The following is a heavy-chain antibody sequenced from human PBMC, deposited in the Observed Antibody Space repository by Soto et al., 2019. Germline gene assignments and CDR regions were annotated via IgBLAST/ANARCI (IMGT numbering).Heavy chain of an antibody. V-gene: IGHV4-59*01. CDR3: ARDLVYCGSGSPYYYGMDV. CDR1: GGSISSYY. J-gene: IGHJ6*02. D-gene: IGHD3-10*01. CDR2: IYYSGST. Sequence: PSETLSLTCTVSGGSISSYYWSWIRQPPGKGLEWIGYIYYSGSTNYNPSLKSRVTISVDTSKNQFSLKLSSVTAADTAVYYCARDLVYCGSGSPYYYGMDVWGQGTTVTVSS.